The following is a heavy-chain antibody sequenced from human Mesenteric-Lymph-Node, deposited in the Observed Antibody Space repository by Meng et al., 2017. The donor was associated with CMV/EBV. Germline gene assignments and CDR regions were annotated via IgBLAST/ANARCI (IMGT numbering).Heavy chain of an antibody. V-gene: IGHV3-53*01. CDR2: MYGESLT. CDR3: ARGVVGLIPQDY. D-gene: IGHD1-26*01. J-gene: IGHJ4*02. Sequence: GESLKISCAASGFTFSSYGMSWVRQAPGKGLEWVAFMYGESLTSHADSVTGRFTISRDNSKNTVYLQMNSLRVEDTAVYFCARGVVGLIPQDYWGQGALVTVSS. CDR1: GFTFSSYG.